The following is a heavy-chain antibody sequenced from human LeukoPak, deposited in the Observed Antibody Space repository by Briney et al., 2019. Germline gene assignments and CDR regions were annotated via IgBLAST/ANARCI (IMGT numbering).Heavy chain of an antibody. D-gene: IGHD5-12*01. CDR1: GGTFSSYA. CDR3: ATRGGYDPYSDY. V-gene: IGHV1-69*13. Sequence: SVKVSCKASGGTFSSYAISWVRQATGQGLEWMGGIIPIFGTANYAQKFQGRVTITADESTSTAYMELSSLRSEDTAVYYCATRGGYDPYSDYWGQGTLVTVSS. J-gene: IGHJ4*02. CDR2: IIPIFGTA.